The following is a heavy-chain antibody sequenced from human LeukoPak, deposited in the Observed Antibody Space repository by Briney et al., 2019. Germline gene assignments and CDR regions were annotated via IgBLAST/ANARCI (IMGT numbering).Heavy chain of an antibody. J-gene: IGHJ2*01. V-gene: IGHV3-23*01. CDR3: AKRPGWQQKFRFFDL. D-gene: IGHD6-13*01. CDR2: ISESGDTT. CDR1: GFTFSSYA. Sequence: PGGSLRLSCAASGFTFSSYAMGWVRQAPGERLEWVSTISESGDTTFYADSVKGRFTISRDNSKNTLYLHMNNLRAEDTAVYHCAKRPGWQQKFRFFDLWGRGTLVTVSS.